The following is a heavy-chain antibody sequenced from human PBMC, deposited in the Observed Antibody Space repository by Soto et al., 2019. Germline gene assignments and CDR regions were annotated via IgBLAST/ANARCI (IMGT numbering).Heavy chain of an antibody. CDR3: ARPDSSRWYVHX. CDR2: IYPGDSDT. J-gene: IGHJ4*02. CDR1: GYSFTSYW. Sequence: VESLKSSCKGSGYSFTSYWIGWVRQMPGKGLEWMGIIYPGDSDTRYSPSFQGQVTISADKSISNAYLQWSSLKASDTAMYYCARPDSSRWYVHXWGQVTRVTVS. D-gene: IGHD6-19*01. V-gene: IGHV5-51*01.